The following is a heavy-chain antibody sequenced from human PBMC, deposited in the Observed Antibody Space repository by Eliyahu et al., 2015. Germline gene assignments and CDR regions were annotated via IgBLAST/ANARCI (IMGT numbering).Heavy chain of an antibody. D-gene: IGHD6-19*01. CDR1: GDTFTSYA. CDR2: IIPIFGMA. V-gene: IGHV1-69*01. J-gene: IGHJ6*02. Sequence: QAQLVQSGAEVKKPGSSVKVSCKASGDTFTSYAITWVRQAPGEGLKWMGGIIPIFGMAHYAQKFQGRVTITADDSTSTAYLELSSLRSEDTAVYYCARPLAVTKTMEYHYYPMDVWGQGTTVTVSS. CDR3: ARPLAVTKTMEYHYYPMDV.